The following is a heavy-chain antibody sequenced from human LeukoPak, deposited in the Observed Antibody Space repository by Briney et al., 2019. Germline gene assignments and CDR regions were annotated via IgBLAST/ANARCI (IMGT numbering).Heavy chain of an antibody. CDR2: VSVSVGGT. D-gene: IGHD2-15*01. CDR1: GSTLSTYA. CDR3: ATMYYSGGAHYQFDD. J-gene: IGHJ4*02. V-gene: IGHV3-23*01. Sequence: PGGSLRLSCAASGSTLSTYAMGWVRQAPGKGLEWVSTVSVSVGGTYYAESVKGRFAISGDSSKSTLSLQMNSLRAEDTGVYYCATMYYSGGAHYQFDDWGQGTLVTVSS.